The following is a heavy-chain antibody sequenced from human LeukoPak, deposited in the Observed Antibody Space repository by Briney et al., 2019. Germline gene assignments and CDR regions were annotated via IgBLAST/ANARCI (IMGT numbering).Heavy chain of an antibody. D-gene: IGHD3-22*01. V-gene: IGHV1-69*06. CDR2: IIPIFGTA. CDR1: GGTFSSYA. CDR3: ARLLLYYYDSSGYYVGGGTNWFDP. J-gene: IGHJ5*02. Sequence: ASVKVSCKASGGTFSSYAISWVRQAPGQGLEWMGGIIPIFGTANYAQKFQGRVTITADKSTSTAYMELSSLRSEDTAVYYCARLLLYYYDSSGYYVGGGTNWFDPWGQGTLVTVSS.